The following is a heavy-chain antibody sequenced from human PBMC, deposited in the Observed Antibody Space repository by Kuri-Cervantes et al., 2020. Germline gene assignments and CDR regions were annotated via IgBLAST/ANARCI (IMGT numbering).Heavy chain of an antibody. V-gene: IGHV4-34*01. CDR2: IYYNGDT. D-gene: IGHD4-17*01. J-gene: IGHJ4*02. CDR3: ASTHYGDYGLDY. CDR1: GGSFSGYY. Sequence: GSLRLSCAVYGGSFSGYYWSWIRQPPGKGLGWIGTIYYNGDTYYNPSLKSRVTISLDTSKNQFSLKLSSVTAADTAVYYCASTHYGDYGLDYWGQGTLVTVSS.